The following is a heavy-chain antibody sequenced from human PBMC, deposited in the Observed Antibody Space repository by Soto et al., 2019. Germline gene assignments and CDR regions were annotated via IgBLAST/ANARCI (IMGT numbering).Heavy chain of an antibody. V-gene: IGHV4-59*01. J-gene: IGHJ6*02. CDR3: ARGGQRLLDGMDV. D-gene: IGHD6-25*01. Sequence: SETLSLTCTVSGDSISNSYWSWIRQPPGKGLEWIGYIYYSGSTNYSPSLESRVTISEDTSTNQFFLKLTSVTAADTAVYFCARGGQRLLDGMDVWGPGTTVTVSS. CDR1: GDSISNSY. CDR2: IYYSGST.